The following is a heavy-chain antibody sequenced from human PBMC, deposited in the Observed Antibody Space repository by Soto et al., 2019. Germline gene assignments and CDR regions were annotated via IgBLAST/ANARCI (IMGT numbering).Heavy chain of an antibody. D-gene: IGHD3-10*01. Sequence: QVQLVESGGGVVQPGRSLRLSCAASGFTFSSYAMHWVRQAPGKGLEWVAVISYDGGNKYYADSVKGRFTISRDNSKNTLYVQINSLRAEDTAVYYCARPDYGSGSYPDYWGQGTLVTVSS. V-gene: IGHV3-30-3*01. CDR3: ARPDYGSGSYPDY. CDR1: GFTFSSYA. J-gene: IGHJ4*02. CDR2: ISYDGGNK.